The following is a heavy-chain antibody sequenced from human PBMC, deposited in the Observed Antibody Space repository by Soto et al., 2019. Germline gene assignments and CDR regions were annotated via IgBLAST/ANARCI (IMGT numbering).Heavy chain of an antibody. J-gene: IGHJ4*02. CDR2: ISGSGGST. V-gene: IGHV3-23*01. D-gene: IGHD4-4*01. CDR1: GFTFSSYA. CDR3: AKHKVGYSNYGMADY. Sequence: EVQLLESGGGLVQPGGSLRLSCAASGFTFSSYAMSWVRQAPGKGLEWVSAISGSGGSTYYADSVKGRFTISRDNSKNTRYLQMNSLRAEDTAVYYCAKHKVGYSNYGMADYWGQGTLVTVSS.